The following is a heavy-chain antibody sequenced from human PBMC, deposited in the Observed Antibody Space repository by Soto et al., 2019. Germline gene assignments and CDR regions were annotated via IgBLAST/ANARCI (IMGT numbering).Heavy chain of an antibody. CDR1: GGSISSSNYY. V-gene: IGHV4-39*01. CDR3: ASTNLGAFDI. D-gene: IGHD1-7*01. J-gene: IGHJ3*02. CDR2: IYYSGST. Sequence: SETLSLTCTASGGSISSSNYYLGWIRQPPGKGLEWIGSIYYSGSTAYNSSLKSRVTMSVDTSKNQLSLRLSSVTAADTAVYYCASTNLGAFDIWGQGTIVTVSS.